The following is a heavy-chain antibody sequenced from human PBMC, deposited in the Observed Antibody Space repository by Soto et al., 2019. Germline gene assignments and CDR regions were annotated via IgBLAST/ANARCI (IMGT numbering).Heavy chain of an antibody. V-gene: IGHV3-23*01. J-gene: IGHJ6*02. CDR3: AQRGSDYYYGMDV. CDR1: GFTFSSYA. Sequence: PGGSLRLSCAASGFTFSSYAMSWVRQAPGKGLEWVSAISGSGGSTYYADSVKGRFTISRDNSKNTLYLQMNSLRAEDTAVYYCAQRGSDYYYGMDVWGQGTTVTVSS. D-gene: IGHD6-25*01. CDR2: ISGSGGST.